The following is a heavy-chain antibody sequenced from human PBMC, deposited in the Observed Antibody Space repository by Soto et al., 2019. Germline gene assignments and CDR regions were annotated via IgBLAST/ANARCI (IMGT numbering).Heavy chain of an antibody. Sequence: ASVKVSCKASGYTFTSYAMHWVRQAPGQRLEWMGWINAGNGNTKYSQKFQGRVTITRDTSASTAYMELSSLRSEDTAVYYCAYGSGSSWGYYYYYGMDVWGQGTTVTVSS. V-gene: IGHV1-3*01. CDR3: AYGSGSSWGYYYYYGMDV. J-gene: IGHJ6*02. CDR2: INAGNGNT. D-gene: IGHD3-10*01. CDR1: GYTFTSYA.